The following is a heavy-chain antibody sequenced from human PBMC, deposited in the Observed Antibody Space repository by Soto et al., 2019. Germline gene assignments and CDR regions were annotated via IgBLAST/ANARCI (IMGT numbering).Heavy chain of an antibody. D-gene: IGHD5-18*01. CDR3: ASVGVDTAMAPDAFDI. CDR1: GFTFSSYS. CDR2: ISSSSSTI. Sequence: EVQLVESGGGLVQHGGSLRLSCAASGFTFSSYSMNWVRQAPGKGLEWVSYISSSSSTIYYADSVKSRFTISRDNAKNSLYLQMNRLRDEDTAVYYCASVGVDTAMAPDAFDIWGQGTMVTVSS. V-gene: IGHV3-48*02. J-gene: IGHJ3*02.